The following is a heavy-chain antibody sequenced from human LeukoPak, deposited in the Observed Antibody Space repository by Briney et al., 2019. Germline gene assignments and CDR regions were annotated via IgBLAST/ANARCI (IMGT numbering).Heavy chain of an antibody. Sequence: ASVKVSCKASGGTFSRYAISWERQARGQGLEWMGGIIPIFGTANYAQKFQGGVTITADESTSTAYMELSSLRSEDTAVYYCARDAPSETTMISAFDIWGQGTMVTVSS. CDR1: GGTFSRYA. CDR3: ARDAPSETTMISAFDI. CDR2: IIPIFGTA. J-gene: IGHJ3*02. D-gene: IGHD3/OR15-3a*01. V-gene: IGHV1-69*13.